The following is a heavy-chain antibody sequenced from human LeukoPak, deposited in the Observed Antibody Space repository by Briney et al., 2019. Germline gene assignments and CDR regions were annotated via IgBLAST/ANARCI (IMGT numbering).Heavy chain of an antibody. J-gene: IGHJ4*02. Sequence: PSETLSLICTVSGGSISSSSYYWGWIRQPPGKGLEWIGSIYYSGSTYYNPSLKSRVTISVDTSKNQFSLKLSSVTAADTAVYYCAWPVRNWGVFDYWGQGTLVTVSS. CDR1: GGSISSSSYY. CDR3: AWPVRNWGVFDY. D-gene: IGHD7-27*01. V-gene: IGHV4-39*07. CDR2: IYYSGST.